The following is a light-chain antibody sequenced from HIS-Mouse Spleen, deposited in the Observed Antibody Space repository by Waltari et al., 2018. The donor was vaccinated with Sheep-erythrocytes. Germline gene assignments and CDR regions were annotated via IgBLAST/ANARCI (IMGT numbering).Light chain of an antibody. J-gene: IGLJ3*02. V-gene: IGLV2-14*01. CDR3: SSYTSSSTWV. Sequence: QSALTQPASVSGSPGQSITISCTGTSSDVGGYNYFSWYQPHPGKAPKLMISEDSNRPSGASNRFAGSKSGNTASLTSSGLKDEDEADYYCSSYTSSSTWVFGGGTKLTVL. CDR2: EDS. CDR1: SSDVGGYNY.